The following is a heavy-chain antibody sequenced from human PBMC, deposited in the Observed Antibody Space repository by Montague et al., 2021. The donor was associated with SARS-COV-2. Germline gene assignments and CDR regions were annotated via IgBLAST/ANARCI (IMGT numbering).Heavy chain of an antibody. J-gene: IGHJ2*01. V-gene: IGHV4-34*01. D-gene: IGHD3-22*01. Sequence: SETLSLTCAVHGGSFSGYYWSWIRQPPGKRLEWIGEINHSGSTNYNPSLKSRVTISVDTSKNQFSLKLSSVTAADTAVYYCARGASTITMILVVITGAGRWCDLWGRGTLVTVSS. CDR1: GGSFSGYY. CDR2: INHSGST. CDR3: ARGASTITMILVVITGAGRWCDL.